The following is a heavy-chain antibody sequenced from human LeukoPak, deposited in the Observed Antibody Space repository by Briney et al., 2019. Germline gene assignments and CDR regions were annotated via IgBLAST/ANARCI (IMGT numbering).Heavy chain of an antibody. D-gene: IGHD2-2*01. CDR2: IKRDGSEK. Sequence: GSLRLSCAASGFTFSSYWLSWVRQAPGKGLEWVANIKRDGSEKYYVDSVKGRFTISRDNAKTSLYLQMNSLRAEDTAVYYCARDPRYCTSTSCPFDYRGQGTLVNVSS. J-gene: IGHJ4*01. V-gene: IGHV3-7*01. CDR1: GFTFSSYW. CDR3: ARDPRYCTSTSCPFDY.